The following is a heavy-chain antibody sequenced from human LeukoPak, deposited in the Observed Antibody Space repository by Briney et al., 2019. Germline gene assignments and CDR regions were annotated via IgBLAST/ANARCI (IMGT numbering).Heavy chain of an antibody. CDR2: IYISGNT. D-gene: IGHD3-3*01. Sequence: PSETLSLTCTVSGGSISSGSYYWSWIRQPAGKGLEWIGRIYISGNTNYNPSLKSRVTISVDTSKNQFSLRLSSVTAADTAVYYCARGALIFGVITNNWFDPWGQGTLVTVSS. CDR1: GGSISSGSYY. V-gene: IGHV4-61*02. CDR3: ARGALIFGVITNNWFDP. J-gene: IGHJ5*02.